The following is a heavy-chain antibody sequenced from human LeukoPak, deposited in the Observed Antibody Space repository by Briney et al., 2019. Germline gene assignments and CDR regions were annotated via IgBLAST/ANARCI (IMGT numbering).Heavy chain of an antibody. V-gene: IGHV3-33*01. CDR2: IWFDGSDK. CDR3: ARDGGYCRSTGCEDVNWFDP. Sequence: GGSLRLSCAASGFTFSDYGIHWVRQAPGKGLEWVALIWFDGSDKSYAASVKGRFTISRDNSKNTLYLQMNILRAEDTAVYYWARDGGYCRSTGCEDVNWFDPWGQGTLVTVSS. CDR1: GFTFSDYG. D-gene: IGHD2-2*01. J-gene: IGHJ5*02.